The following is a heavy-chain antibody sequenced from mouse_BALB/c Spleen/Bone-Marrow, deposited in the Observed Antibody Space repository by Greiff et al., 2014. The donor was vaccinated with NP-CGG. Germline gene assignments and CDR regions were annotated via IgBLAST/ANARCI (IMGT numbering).Heavy chain of an antibody. V-gene: IGHV5-6-5*01. J-gene: IGHJ3*01. Sequence: EVQGVESGGGLVKPGGSPKLSCAASGFTFSSYAMSWVRQTPEKRLEWVASISSGGSTYYPDSVKGRFTISRDNARNILYLQMSSLRSEDTAVYYCAKRGAYGNFWFAYWGQGTLVTVSA. CDR3: AKRGAYGNFWFAY. CDR1: GFTFSSYA. CDR2: ISSGGST. D-gene: IGHD2-10*02.